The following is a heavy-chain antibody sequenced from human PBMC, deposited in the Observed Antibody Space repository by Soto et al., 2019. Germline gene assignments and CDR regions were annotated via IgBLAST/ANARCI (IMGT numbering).Heavy chain of an antibody. CDR1: EGTFNSYT. Sequence: QVQLVQSGAEVKKPGSSVKVSCTASEGTFNSYTISWVRQAPGQGLEWMGRVIPILGMANFAQKFQCRVMITADKSTSTAYMVLSSLRSDDTAVYYCATNYGSGSTHFDYWGQGTLVTVSS. D-gene: IGHD3-10*01. CDR3: ATNYGSGSTHFDY. J-gene: IGHJ4*02. V-gene: IGHV1-69*02. CDR2: VIPILGMA.